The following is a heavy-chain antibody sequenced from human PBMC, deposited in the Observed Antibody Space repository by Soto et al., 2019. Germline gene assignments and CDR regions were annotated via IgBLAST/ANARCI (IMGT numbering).Heavy chain of an antibody. V-gene: IGHV4-30-2*01. CDR1: GGSISSGGYS. D-gene: IGHD1-7*01. J-gene: IGHJ4*02. CDR3: ARVYNWNYYLDY. Sequence: PSETLSLTCAVSGGSISSGGYSWSWIRQPPGKGLEWNGYIYRCGSTYFTPSLTSRVTKSVYSSKNQFFLKLSSVTATDTAVYYCARVYNWNYYLDYWGPGTLVTVSS. CDR2: IYRCGST.